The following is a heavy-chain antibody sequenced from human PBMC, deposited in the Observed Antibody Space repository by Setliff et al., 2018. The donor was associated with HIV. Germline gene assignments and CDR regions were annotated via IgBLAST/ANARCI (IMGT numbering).Heavy chain of an antibody. V-gene: IGHV4-61*09. CDR3: ARDATSEGYMDV. CDR1: GGSISNGYYY. CDR2: IYTSGST. Sequence: SETLSLTCTVSGGSISNGYYYWSWIRQPAGKGLEWIGHIYTSGSTKYNPSLKSRVTISVDTSENQFSLKLTSVTAADTAMYFCARDATSEGYMDVWGKGTTVTVSS. J-gene: IGHJ6*03.